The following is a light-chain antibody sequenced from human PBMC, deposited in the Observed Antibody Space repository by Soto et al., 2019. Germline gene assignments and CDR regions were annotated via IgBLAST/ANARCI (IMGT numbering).Light chain of an antibody. CDR1: QSVSSN. CDR2: GTS. CDR3: QQYNNWPRT. Sequence: EIVMTQSPATLSVSPGERATLSCRASQSVSSNLAWYQQKHGQAPRLLIYGTSTRATGVPARFSGSGSGTEFTLTISSQQSEDFAVYYCQQYNNWPRTFGQGTKVEIK. V-gene: IGKV3-15*01. J-gene: IGKJ1*01.